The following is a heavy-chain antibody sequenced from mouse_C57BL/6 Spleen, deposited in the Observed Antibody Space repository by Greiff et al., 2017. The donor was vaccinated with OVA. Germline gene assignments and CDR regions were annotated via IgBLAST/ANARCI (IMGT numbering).Heavy chain of an antibody. D-gene: IGHD1-1*01. Sequence: EVKLVESGGGLVKPGASLKLSCAASGFTFSDYGMHWVRQAPGQGLEWVAYISRGSSTIYYADTVKGRYTISRDNAKNTLFLQLTSLRSEDTAMYYCERGRDDGSSYEAWFAYWGQGTLVTVSA. J-gene: IGHJ3*01. CDR3: ERGRDDGSSYEAWFAY. V-gene: IGHV5-17*01. CDR1: GFTFSDYG. CDR2: ISRGSSTI.